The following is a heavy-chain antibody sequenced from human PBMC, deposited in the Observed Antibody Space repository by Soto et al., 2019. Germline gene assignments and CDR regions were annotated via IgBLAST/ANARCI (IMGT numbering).Heavy chain of an antibody. Sequence: SETLSLTCTVSGGSISSYYWSWIRQPPGKGLEWIGYIYYSGSTNYNPSLKSRVTISVDTSKNQFSLKLSSVPAADTAVYYCARRKLLIDDYYYYYMDVWGKGTTVTVSS. V-gene: IGHV4-59*08. CDR1: GGSISSYY. CDR2: IYYSGST. J-gene: IGHJ6*03. CDR3: ARRKLLIDDYYYYYMDV. D-gene: IGHD2-15*01.